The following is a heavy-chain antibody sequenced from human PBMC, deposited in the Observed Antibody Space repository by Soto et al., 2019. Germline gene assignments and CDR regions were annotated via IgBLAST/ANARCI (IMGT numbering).Heavy chain of an antibody. V-gene: IGHV5-51*01. CDR2: IHPGDSTI. CDR3: ARQRPAGGNPEATDF. J-gene: IGHJ4*02. Sequence: GESQKISCKGSGYRFTTHWIDWVRQMHGKGLEWMGIIHPGDSTIKYSPSFQGQVTISADKSISTAYLQLSSLKASDSAMYYCARQRPAGGNPEATDFWGQGTLVTVSS. D-gene: IGHD2-15*01. CDR1: GYRFTTHW.